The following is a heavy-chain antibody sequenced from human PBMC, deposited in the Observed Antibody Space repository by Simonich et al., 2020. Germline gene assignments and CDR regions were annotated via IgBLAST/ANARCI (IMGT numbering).Heavy chain of an antibody. CDR2: ISAYNGNT. D-gene: IGHD2-15*01. CDR3: ARASRGTWWYYYFDY. J-gene: IGHJ4*02. CDR1: GYTFTSYG. V-gene: IGHV1-18*01. Sequence: QVQLVQSGAEVKKPGASVKVSCKSSGYTFTSYGISWVRQAPGQGLEWMGGISAYNGNTNQAHNLQGRVTMTTDTSTSTAYMERRSLRSDDTAVYYCARASRGTWWYYYFDYWGQGTLVTVSS.